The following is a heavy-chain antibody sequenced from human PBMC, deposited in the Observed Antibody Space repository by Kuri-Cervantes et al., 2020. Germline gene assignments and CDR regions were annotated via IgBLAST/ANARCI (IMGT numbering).Heavy chain of an antibody. CDR1: GGSVGSDNYY. CDR2: IYYSGST. CDR3: ARGAYGDY. V-gene: IGHV4-61*01. Sequence: SETLSLTCTVSGGSVGSDNYYWSWIRQSPGKGLEWIEYIYYSGSTNYNPSLKSRVTISVDTSKNQFSLKLSSVTAADTAVYYCARGAYGDYWGQGTLVTVSS. D-gene: IGHD5-12*01. J-gene: IGHJ4*02.